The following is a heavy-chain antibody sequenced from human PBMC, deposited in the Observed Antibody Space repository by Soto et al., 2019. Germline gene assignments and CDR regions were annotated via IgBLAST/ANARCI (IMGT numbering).Heavy chain of an antibody. J-gene: IGHJ6*02. V-gene: IGHV1-18*01. D-gene: IGHD6-19*01. CDR2: ISTYNGHT. Sequence: QVQLVQSGAEVKKPGASVKVSCKASGYTFTNYGISWVRQAPGQGLEWMGWISTYNGHTTSAQKLQGRVTMTTDTSTSTAYMELRSLRSYDTAVYYCARDWGQQWLAYGMDVWGQGTTVTVSS. CDR1: GYTFTNYG. CDR3: ARDWGQQWLAYGMDV.